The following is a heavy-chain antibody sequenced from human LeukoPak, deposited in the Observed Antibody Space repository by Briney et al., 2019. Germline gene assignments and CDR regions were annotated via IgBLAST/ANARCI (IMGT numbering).Heavy chain of an antibody. V-gene: IGHV3-48*04. CDR3: ATLVVGATGRFDY. CDR1: GFTFSSYS. J-gene: IGHJ4*02. Sequence: GGSLRLSCAASGFTFSSYSMNWVRPAPGKGLEWVSYISSSSSTIYYADSVKGRFTISRDNAKNSLYLQMNSLRAEDTAVYYCATLVVGATGRFDYWGQGTLVTVSS. D-gene: IGHD1-26*01. CDR2: ISSSSSTI.